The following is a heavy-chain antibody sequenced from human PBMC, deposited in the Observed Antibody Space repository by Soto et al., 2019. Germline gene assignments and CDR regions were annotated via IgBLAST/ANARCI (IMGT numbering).Heavy chain of an antibody. J-gene: IGHJ6*02. CDR1: GGTFSSYP. Sequence: QVQLVQSGAEVKEPGSSVKVSCEASGGTFSSYPINWVRQAPGQGLEWMGGIIPFFGTSNYAQKFQGRVTITADDSTSTAYMELRSLRSEDTAVYYSARVGHITNYGMAVWGQGTTVTVSS. D-gene: IGHD1-26*01. CDR2: IIPFFGTS. CDR3: ARVGHITNYGMAV. V-gene: IGHV1-69*01.